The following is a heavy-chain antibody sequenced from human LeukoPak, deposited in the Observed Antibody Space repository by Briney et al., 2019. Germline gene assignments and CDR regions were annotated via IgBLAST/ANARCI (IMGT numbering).Heavy chain of an antibody. CDR1: GGTFSSYA. V-gene: IGHV1-69*05. CDR2: IIPIFGTA. D-gene: IGHD6-13*01. Sequence: SVKVSCKSYGGTFSSYAISRVRQAPGQGLEWMGRIIPIFGTANYAQKFQGRVTITTDESTSTAYMELSSLRSEDTAVYYCAREGIAAAGRRFDYWGQGTLVTVSS. J-gene: IGHJ4*02. CDR3: AREGIAAAGRRFDY.